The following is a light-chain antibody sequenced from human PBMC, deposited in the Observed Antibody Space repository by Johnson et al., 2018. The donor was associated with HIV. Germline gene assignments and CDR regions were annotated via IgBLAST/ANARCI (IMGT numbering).Light chain of an antibody. V-gene: IGLV1-51*02. Sequence: QSVLTQPPSVSAAPGQRVTISCSGSSSNIANNYISWYQQFPGTAPKLLIYENNKRPSGIPYRFSASKSGASATLGITGLQTGVEADYYCGTWDSSLTSGGIFGTGTKVTVL. CDR1: SSNIANNY. CDR3: GTWDSSLTSGGI. CDR2: ENN. J-gene: IGLJ1*01.